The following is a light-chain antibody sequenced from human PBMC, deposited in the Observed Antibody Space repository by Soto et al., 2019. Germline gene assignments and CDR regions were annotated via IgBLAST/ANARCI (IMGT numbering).Light chain of an antibody. V-gene: IGKV3-15*01. CDR3: QQYKNWPPVT. Sequence: EIVMTQSPATLSVSPGERVTLSCRASQSVSSNLAWFQQKPGQAPRLLIYGASTRAAGIPARFSGSGSGTQFTLTISSLQSEDFAVYYCQQYKNWPPVTFGGGTKVDIK. CDR2: GAS. J-gene: IGKJ4*01. CDR1: QSVSSN.